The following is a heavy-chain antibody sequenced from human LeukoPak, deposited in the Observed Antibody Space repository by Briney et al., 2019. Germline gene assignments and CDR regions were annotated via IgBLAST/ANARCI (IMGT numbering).Heavy chain of an antibody. CDR1: GYRFTGYY. CDR2: INPNSGGT. Sequence: ASVKVSCKTSGYRFTGYYLHWVRQAPGQGLEWMGWINPNSGGTNYAQKFQGRVTMTRDTSTSTVYMELSSLRSEDTAVYYCARGTGGDTAMVPYYFDYWGQGTLVTVSS. D-gene: IGHD5-18*01. CDR3: ARGTGGDTAMVPYYFDY. J-gene: IGHJ4*02. V-gene: IGHV1-2*02.